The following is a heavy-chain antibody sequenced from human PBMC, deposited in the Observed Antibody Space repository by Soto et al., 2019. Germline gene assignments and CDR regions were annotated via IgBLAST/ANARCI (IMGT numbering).Heavy chain of an antibody. Sequence: ASVKVSCKASGYTFTSYGVSWVRQAPGQGLEWMGWISAYNGNTNYAQKLQGRVTMTTDTSTSTAYMELRSLRSDDTAVYYCAREYDSSGYFYYYYYYGMDFWGQGTTVTVSS. J-gene: IGHJ6*02. V-gene: IGHV1-18*01. CDR1: GYTFTSYG. D-gene: IGHD3-22*01. CDR3: AREYDSSGYFYYYYYYGMDF. CDR2: ISAYNGNT.